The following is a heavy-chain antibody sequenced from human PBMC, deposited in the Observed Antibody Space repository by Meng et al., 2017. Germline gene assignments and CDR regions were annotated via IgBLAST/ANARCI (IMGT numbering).Heavy chain of an antibody. CDR3: ARGRSIVATRVAWFDP. CDR2: INHSGST. CDR1: GGAFSGYY. V-gene: IGHV4-34*01. J-gene: IGHJ5*02. Sequence: LQQCGDVLLSPSRSPSLTFAFYGGAFSGYYWSRIRTPPGKGLESIGEINHSGSTNYTPSLKSRVTISVDTSKNQFSLKLSSVTAADTAVYYCARGRSIVATRVAWFDPWGQGTLVTVSS. D-gene: IGHD5-12*01.